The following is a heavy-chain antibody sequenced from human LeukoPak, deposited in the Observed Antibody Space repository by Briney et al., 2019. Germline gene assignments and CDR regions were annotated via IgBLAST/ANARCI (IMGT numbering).Heavy chain of an antibody. CDR3: AKDGRPYSSSWSEYYFDY. J-gene: IGHJ4*02. CDR1: GFTFSSYG. CDR2: ISYDGSNK. V-gene: IGHV3-30*18. Sequence: GGSLRLSCAASGFTFSSYGMHWVRQAPGKGLEWVAVISYDGSNKYYADSVKGRFTISRDNSKNTLYLQMNSLRAEDTAVYYCAKDGRPYSSSWSEYYFDYWGQGTLVTVSS. D-gene: IGHD6-13*01.